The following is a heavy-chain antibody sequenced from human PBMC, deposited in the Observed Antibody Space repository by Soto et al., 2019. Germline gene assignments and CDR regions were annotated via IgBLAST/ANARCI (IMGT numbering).Heavy chain of an antibody. Sequence: TLSLTCAVSGGSISSGGYSWSWIRQPPGKGLEWIGYIYHSGSTYYNPSLKSRVTISVDRSKNQFSLKLSSVTAADTAAYYCARRYGSCFDYWGQGTLVTVSS. CDR3: ARRYGSCFDY. V-gene: IGHV4-30-2*01. J-gene: IGHJ4*02. CDR1: GGSISSGGYS. D-gene: IGHD5-18*01. CDR2: IYHSGST.